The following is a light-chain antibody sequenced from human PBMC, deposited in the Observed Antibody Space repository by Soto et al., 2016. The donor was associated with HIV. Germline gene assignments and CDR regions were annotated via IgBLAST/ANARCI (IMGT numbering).Light chain of an antibody. V-gene: IGLV3-21*03. Sequence: SYELTQPPSLSVAPRKTARITCGGNNLGSKSVHWYQQKPGQAPILVVHDDSDRPSGIPERFSGSNSGNTATLTISKVEAGDEADYYCQVWDVSSDHVVFGGGTKLTVL. CDR3: QVWDVSSDHVV. J-gene: IGLJ2*01. CDR1: NLGSKS. CDR2: DDS.